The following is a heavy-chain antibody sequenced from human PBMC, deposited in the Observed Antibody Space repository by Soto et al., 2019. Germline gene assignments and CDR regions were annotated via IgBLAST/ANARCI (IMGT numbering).Heavy chain of an antibody. CDR2: ISSSSSTI. Sequence: LSLTCAASGFTFSSYSMNWVRQAPGKGLEWVSYISSSSSTIYYADSVKGRFTISRDNAKNSLYLQMNSLRDEDTAVYYCAREKASSGYYSTIYGMDVWGQGTTVTVSS. CDR1: GFTFSSYS. J-gene: IGHJ6*02. D-gene: IGHD3-22*01. CDR3: AREKASSGYYSTIYGMDV. V-gene: IGHV3-48*02.